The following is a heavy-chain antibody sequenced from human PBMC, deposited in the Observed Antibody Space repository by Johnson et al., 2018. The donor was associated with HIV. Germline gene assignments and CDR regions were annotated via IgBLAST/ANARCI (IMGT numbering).Heavy chain of an antibody. D-gene: IGHD5-18*01. CDR1: GFSFSSYG. CDR2: ISHDGSNE. CDR3: AKRVHSYGYAGAFDI. Sequence: QVYLVESGGGVVQPGGSLRLSCAASGFSFSSYGIHWVRQAPGKGLEWVAVISHDGSNEYHGDSVKGRFTISRDNSKNTLYLQMNSLRAEDTAVYYCAKRVHSYGYAGAFDIWGQGTMVTVSS. J-gene: IGHJ3*02. V-gene: IGHV3-30*19.